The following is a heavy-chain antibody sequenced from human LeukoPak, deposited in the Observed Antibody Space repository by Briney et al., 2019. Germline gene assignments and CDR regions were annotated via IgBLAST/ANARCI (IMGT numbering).Heavy chain of an antibody. J-gene: IGHJ4*02. CDR1: GGSFSGYY. Sequence: TSETLSLTCAVYGGSFSGYYWSWIRQPPGKGLEWIGEINHSGSTNYNPSLKSRVTIPVDTSKNQFSLKLSSVTAADTAVYYCARHRYYYDSSGSDYWGQGTLVTVSS. D-gene: IGHD3-22*01. CDR2: INHSGST. V-gene: IGHV4-34*01. CDR3: ARHRYYYDSSGSDY.